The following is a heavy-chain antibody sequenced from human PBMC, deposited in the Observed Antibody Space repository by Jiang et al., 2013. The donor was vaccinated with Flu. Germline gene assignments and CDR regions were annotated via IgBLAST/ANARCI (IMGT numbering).Heavy chain of an antibody. V-gene: IGHV4-59*08. Sequence: SISSYVLEAGSGSPHGRDWSALDISITWEHPLXPSLKSRVTISVDSSKNQFSLKLSSVTAADTAVYYCARLLSNTVVTQPYYFDYWGQGTLVTVSS. CDR3: ARLLSNTVVTQPYYFDY. J-gene: IGHJ4*02. D-gene: IGHD2-21*02. CDR1: SISSYV. CDR2: SITWEH.